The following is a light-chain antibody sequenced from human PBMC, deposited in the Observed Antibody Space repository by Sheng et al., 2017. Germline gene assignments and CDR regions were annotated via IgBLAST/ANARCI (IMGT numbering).Light chain of an antibody. CDR3: LIWHNSAWV. CDR1: SGINVDTYR. Sequence: QAVLTQPASLSASPGASASLTCTLRSGINVDTYRIFWYQQKPGSPPQYLLRYKSDSDKQQGSGVPSRFSGSKDASANAGILLISGLQSEDEADYYCLIWHNSAWVFGGGTKLTVL. J-gene: IGLJ3*02. CDR2: YKSDSDK. V-gene: IGLV5-45*01.